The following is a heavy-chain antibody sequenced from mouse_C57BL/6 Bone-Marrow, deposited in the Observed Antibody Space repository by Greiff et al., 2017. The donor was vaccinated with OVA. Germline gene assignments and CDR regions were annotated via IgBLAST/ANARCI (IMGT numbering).Heavy chain of an antibody. CDR2: IWRGGST. CDR3: AKSRDYYGSNWYFDV. Sequence: QVQLKQSGPGLVQPSQSLSITCTVSGFSLTSYGVHWVRQSPGKGLEWLGVIWRGGSTDYNAAFMSRLSITKDNSKSQVFFKMNSLQADDTAIYYWAKSRDYYGSNWYFDVWGTGTTVTVSS. V-gene: IGHV2-5*01. J-gene: IGHJ1*03. CDR1: GFSLTSYG. D-gene: IGHD1-1*01.